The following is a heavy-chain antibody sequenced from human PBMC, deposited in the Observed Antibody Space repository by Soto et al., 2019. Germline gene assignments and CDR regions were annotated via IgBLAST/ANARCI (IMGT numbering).Heavy chain of an antibody. Sequence: GSLRLSCAGSGFTFSSYWMSWVRQAPGKGLEYVSAISSNGGSTYYADSVKGRFTISRDNSKNTLYLQMSSLRAEDTAVYYCVKPFILRYGYNYPHYFDYWGQGTLVTVSS. CDR1: GFTFSSYW. J-gene: IGHJ4*02. D-gene: IGHD5-12*01. CDR3: VKPFILRYGYNYPHYFDY. CDR2: ISSNGGST. V-gene: IGHV3-64D*06.